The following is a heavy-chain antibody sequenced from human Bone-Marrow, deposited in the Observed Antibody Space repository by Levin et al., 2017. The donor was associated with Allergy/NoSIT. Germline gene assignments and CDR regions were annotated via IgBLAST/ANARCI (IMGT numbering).Heavy chain of an antibody. J-gene: IGHJ6*02. CDR1: GFTFSDYY. CDR2: ISSSGSTI. V-gene: IGHV3-11*01. CDR3: ARDYDSSGYYQSVQDGMDV. D-gene: IGHD3-22*01. Sequence: GGSLRLSCAASGFTFSDYYMSWIRQAPGKGLEWVSYISSSGSTIYYADSVKGRFTISRDNAKNSLYLQMNSLRAEDTAVYYCARDYDSSGYYQSVQDGMDVWGQGTTVTVSS.